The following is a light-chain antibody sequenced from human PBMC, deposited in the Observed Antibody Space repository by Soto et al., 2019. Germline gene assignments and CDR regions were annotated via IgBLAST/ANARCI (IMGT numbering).Light chain of an antibody. CDR3: QQYGPPRYT. V-gene: IGKV3-20*01. CDR2: GAS. Sequence: EIVLTQSPGTLSLSPGERATLSCRASQSVSSSYLAWYQQKPGQAPRILIYGASSRATGIPDRFSGSGSGTDFTLTIGRLEPEDCAVYYCQQYGPPRYTVGQGTKLEIK. CDR1: QSVSSSY. J-gene: IGKJ2*01.